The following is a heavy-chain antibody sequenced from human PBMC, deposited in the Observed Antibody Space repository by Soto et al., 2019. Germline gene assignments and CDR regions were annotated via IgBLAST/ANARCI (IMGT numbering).Heavy chain of an antibody. V-gene: IGHV3-9*01. Sequence: EVQLVESGGGLVQPGRSLRLSCAASGFTFDDYAMHWVRQAPGKGLEWVSGISWNSGSIGYADSVKGRFTISRDNAKNSLYLQMNSLRAEDTALCYCAKLVAVAGPGGDYWGQGTLVTVSS. CDR2: ISWNSGSI. CDR1: GFTFDDYA. J-gene: IGHJ4*02. D-gene: IGHD6-19*01. CDR3: AKLVAVAGPGGDY.